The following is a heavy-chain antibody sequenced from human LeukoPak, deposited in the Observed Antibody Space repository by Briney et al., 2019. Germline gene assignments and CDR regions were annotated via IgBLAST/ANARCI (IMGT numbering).Heavy chain of an antibody. CDR2: IKSKTDGGTT. V-gene: IGHV3-15*01. J-gene: IGHJ4*02. D-gene: IGHD3-10*01. CDR3: TTEKILWFEGPDY. CDR1: GITFSNAW. Sequence: GGSLRLSCAASGITFSNAWMSWVRQAPGKGLEWVGRIKSKTDGGTTDYAAPVKGRFTISRDDSKNTLYLQMNSLKTEDTAVYYCTTEKILWFEGPDYWGQGTLVTVSS.